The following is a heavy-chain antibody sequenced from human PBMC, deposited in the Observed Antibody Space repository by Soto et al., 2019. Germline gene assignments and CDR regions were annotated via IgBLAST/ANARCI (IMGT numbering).Heavy chain of an antibody. J-gene: IGHJ5*02. D-gene: IGHD2-2*01. CDR2: INHSGST. V-gene: IGHV4-34*01. CDR1: GGSFSGYY. Sequence: SETLSLTCAVYGGSFSGYYWSWIRQPPGKGLEWIGEINHSGSTNYNPSPKSRVTISVDTSKNQFSLKLSSVTAADTAVYYCARVSSTSGHGVGNWFGPWGQGTLVTVSS. CDR3: ARVSSTSGHGVGNWFGP.